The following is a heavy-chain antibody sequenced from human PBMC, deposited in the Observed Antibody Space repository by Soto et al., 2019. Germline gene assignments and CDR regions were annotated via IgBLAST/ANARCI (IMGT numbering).Heavy chain of an antibody. J-gene: IGHJ6*02. Sequence: ASVKVSCKASGYTFTSYGISWVRQAPGQGLEWMGWISAYNGNTNYAQKLQGRVTMTTDTSTSTAYMELRSLRSDDTAVYYCARDQGWDLIAAFAVLGDYYGMDVWGQGTMVTVSS. D-gene: IGHD1-26*01. CDR1: GYTFTSYG. CDR2: ISAYNGNT. CDR3: ARDQGWDLIAAFAVLGDYYGMDV. V-gene: IGHV1-18*04.